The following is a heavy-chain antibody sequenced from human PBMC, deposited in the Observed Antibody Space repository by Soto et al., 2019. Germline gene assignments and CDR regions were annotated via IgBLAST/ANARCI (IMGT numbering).Heavy chain of an antibody. CDR1: GGIFSNFA. V-gene: IGHV1-69*01. CDR3: ARVGLGAYDY. CDR2: IIPTLGTP. Sequence: QVQLVQSGAEVKKPGSSVKVSCKASGGIFSNFAFNWMRQAPGQGLEWMGGIIPTLGTPHYAQKFLGRVPITADESTRTVYMEMSSLTVGDTAVYYCARVGLGAYDYWGQGTLVIVSS. J-gene: IGHJ4*02. D-gene: IGHD6-19*01.